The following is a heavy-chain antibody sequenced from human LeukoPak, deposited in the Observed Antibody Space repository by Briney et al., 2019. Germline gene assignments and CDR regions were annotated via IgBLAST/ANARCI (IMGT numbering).Heavy chain of an antibody. CDR2: IYYSGST. D-gene: IGHD6-19*01. V-gene: IGHV4-39*07. J-gene: IGHJ6*02. CDR1: GGSISSSSYY. CDR3: ARRVAVKPYYGMDV. Sequence: SETLSLTCTVSGGSISSSSYYWGWIRQPPGKGLEWIGNIYYSGSTYYNPSLKSRVTISVDTSKNQFSLKLSSVTAADTAVYYCARRVAVKPYYGMDVWGQGTTVTVSS.